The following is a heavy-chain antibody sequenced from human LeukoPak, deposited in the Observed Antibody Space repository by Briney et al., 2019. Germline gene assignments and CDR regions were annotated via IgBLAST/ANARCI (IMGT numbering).Heavy chain of an antibody. J-gene: IGHJ4*02. CDR3: ARVVNKPTYYYDSSGYYFDY. Sequence: ASVKVSCKASGYTFTSYGISWVRQAPGQGLEWMGWISAYNGNTNYAQKLQGRVTMTTDTSTSTAYTELRSLRSDDTAVYYCARVVNKPTYYYDSSGYYFDYWGQGTLVTVSS. CDR1: GYTFTSYG. D-gene: IGHD3-22*01. CDR2: ISAYNGNT. V-gene: IGHV1-18*01.